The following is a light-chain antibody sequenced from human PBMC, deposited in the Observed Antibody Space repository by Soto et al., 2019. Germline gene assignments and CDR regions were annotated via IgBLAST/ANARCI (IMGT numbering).Light chain of an antibody. CDR3: QSYDSSLSGYV. J-gene: IGLJ1*01. CDR2: GDS. CDR1: SSNIGAGYD. V-gene: IGLV1-40*01. Sequence: QSVLTQPPSVSGAPGQRVTISCTGSSSNIGAGYDVHWYQQLPGTAPKPLIYGDSNRPSGVPDRFSGSNSGTSASLAITGLQAEDEPDYYCQSYDSSLSGYVFGTGTKVTVL.